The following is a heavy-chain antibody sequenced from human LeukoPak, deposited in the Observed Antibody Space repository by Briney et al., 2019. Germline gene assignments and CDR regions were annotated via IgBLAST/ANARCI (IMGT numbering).Heavy chain of an antibody. D-gene: IGHD3-16*01. J-gene: IGHJ4*02. CDR3: ASPSGSRGVFLDY. CDR2: IYSGGST. CDR1: GFTVSSNF. Sequence: GGSLRLSCAASGFTVSSNFMSWVRQAPGKGLEWVSIIYSGGSTSYADSVKGRFTISGDNSKNTLYLQMNSLRAEDTAVYYCASPSGSRGVFLDYWGQGTLVTVSS. V-gene: IGHV3-53*01.